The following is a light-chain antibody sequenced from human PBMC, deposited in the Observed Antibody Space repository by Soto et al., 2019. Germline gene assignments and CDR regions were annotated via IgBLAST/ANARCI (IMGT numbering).Light chain of an antibody. J-gene: IGKJ1*01. CDR2: GAS. V-gene: IGKV3-20*01. Sequence: EIVLTQSPGTLSLSPGRRATFSCRSSQSISSSYLAWYQQRPGQAPRLLIYGASSRATGIPDRFSGSGSGTEFTLTISRLEPEDFAVYYCQQYGSSSWTFGQGTKVDI. CDR1: QSISSSY. CDR3: QQYGSSSWT.